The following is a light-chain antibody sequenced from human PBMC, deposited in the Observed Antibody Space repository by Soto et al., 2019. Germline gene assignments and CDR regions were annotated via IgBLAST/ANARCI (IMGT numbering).Light chain of an antibody. CDR1: QTISTW. J-gene: IGKJ1*01. CDR2: KAS. V-gene: IGKV1-5*03. CDR3: QQYNTYLWT. Sequence: DIQMTQSPSTLSASVGDRVTITCRASQTISTWLAWYQQKPGKAPKVLIYKASSLQSGVPSRFSGSGSGTEFTLTISGLQPDDSEIYYCQQYNTYLWTFGQGTKVDIK.